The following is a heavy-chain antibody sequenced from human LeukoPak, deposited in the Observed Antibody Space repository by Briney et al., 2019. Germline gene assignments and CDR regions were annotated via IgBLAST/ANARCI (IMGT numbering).Heavy chain of an antibody. Sequence: GGSLRLSCAASGLTFSSYAMSWVRQAPGKGLEWVSAISGSGGSTYYADTVKGRFTISRDNSKNTLYLQMNSLRAEDTAVYYCAKDRRAGSYDYWGQGTLVTVSS. J-gene: IGHJ4*02. CDR1: GLTFSSYA. CDR2: ISGSGGST. V-gene: IGHV3-23*01. D-gene: IGHD3-10*01. CDR3: AKDRRAGSYDY.